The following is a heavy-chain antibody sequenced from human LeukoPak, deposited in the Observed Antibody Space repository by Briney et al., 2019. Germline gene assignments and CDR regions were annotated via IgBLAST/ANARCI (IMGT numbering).Heavy chain of an antibody. V-gene: IGHV3-48*04. D-gene: IGHD6-25*01. CDR3: ARGTAALDY. CDR1: GFTFSSYS. J-gene: IGHJ4*02. Sequence: GGSLRLSCAASGFTFSSYSMNWVRQAPRKGLEWVSYISSSSSTIYYADSVKGRFTISRDNAKNSLYLQMNSLRAEDTAVYHCARGTAALDYWGQGTLVTVSS. CDR2: ISSSSSTI.